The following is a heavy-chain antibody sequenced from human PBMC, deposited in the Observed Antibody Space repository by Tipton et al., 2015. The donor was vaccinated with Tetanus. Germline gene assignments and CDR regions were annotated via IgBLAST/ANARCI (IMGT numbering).Heavy chain of an antibody. Sequence: TLSLTCPVSGGSISSYYWSWIRQPPGKGLEWIGYIYYSGSTNYNPSLKSRVTISADTSNNQFSLKLNSVTAADTAVYYCARVASYSNHLDAWGKGALVTVSS. D-gene: IGHD4-11*01. J-gene: IGHJ4*02. V-gene: IGHV4-59*08. CDR1: GGSISSYY. CDR2: IYYSGST. CDR3: ARVASYSNHLDA.